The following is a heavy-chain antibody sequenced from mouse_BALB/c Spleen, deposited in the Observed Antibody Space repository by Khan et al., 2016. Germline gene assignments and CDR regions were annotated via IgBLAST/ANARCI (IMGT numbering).Heavy chain of an antibody. V-gene: IGHV2-6-5*01. CDR1: GFSLTDYG. CDR2: IWGGGST. J-gene: IGHJ2*01. D-gene: IGHD6-1*01. CDR3: AKYSGSYFAN. Sequence: QVQLKESGPGLVAPSQRLPITCTVSGFSLTDYGVSWIRQPPGKGLEWLGVIWGGGSTYYNSAITSRLSISQHNSKSQVFLKMNSLQTDDTAKYDGAKYSGSYFANWGQGTTLTVSS.